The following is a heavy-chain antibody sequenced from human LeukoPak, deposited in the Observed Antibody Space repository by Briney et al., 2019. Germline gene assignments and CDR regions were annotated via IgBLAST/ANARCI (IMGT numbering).Heavy chain of an antibody. V-gene: IGHV3-21*01. Sequence: GGSLRLSCAASGLTFSSYSMSWVRQAPGKGLEWVSSISSSSSNTYYADSVKGRFTISRDNAKNSLYLQMNSLRAEDTAVYYCVRVTFPSFDYWGLGTLVTVSS. D-gene: IGHD2/OR15-2a*01. CDR2: ISSSSSNT. CDR1: GLTFSSYS. CDR3: VRVTFPSFDY. J-gene: IGHJ4*02.